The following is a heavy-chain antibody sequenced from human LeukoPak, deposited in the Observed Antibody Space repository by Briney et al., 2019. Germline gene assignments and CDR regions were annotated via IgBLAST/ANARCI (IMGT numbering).Heavy chain of an antibody. J-gene: IGHJ4*02. V-gene: IGHV4-59*01. CDR2: IYYSGST. Sequence: SETLSLTRTVSGGSISSYYWSWIRQPPGKGLEWIGYIYYSGSTNYNPSLKSRVTISVDTSKNQFSLKLSSVTAADTAVYYCAREGGLREYYFDYWGQGTLVTVSS. D-gene: IGHD3-16*01. CDR3: AREGGLREYYFDY. CDR1: GGSISSYY.